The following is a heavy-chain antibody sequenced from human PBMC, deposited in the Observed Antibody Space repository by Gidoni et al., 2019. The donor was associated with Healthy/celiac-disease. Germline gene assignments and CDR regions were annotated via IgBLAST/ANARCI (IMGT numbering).Heavy chain of an antibody. CDR1: GCSISSSSYY. CDR2: FYYSGRT. CDR3: ARQSNPEYYFDY. J-gene: IGHJ4*02. Sequence: HLQLQESGAGLVKPSETLSLTCTVSGCSISSSSYYWGWIRQPPGKGLEWIGRFYYSGRTYYNPSLKSRVTISVDTTKNQFSLKLSSVTAADTAVYYCARQSNPEYYFDYWGQGTLVTVSS. V-gene: IGHV4-39*01.